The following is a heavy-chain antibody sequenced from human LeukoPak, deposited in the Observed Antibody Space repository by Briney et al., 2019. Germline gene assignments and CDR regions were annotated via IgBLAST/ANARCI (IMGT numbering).Heavy chain of an antibody. V-gene: IGHV4-31*03. D-gene: IGHD3-10*01. CDR1: GGXISSGGYY. Sequence: SETLSLTCTVSGGXISSGGYYWSWIRQHPGKCLEWIGYIYYSGSTYYNPSLKSRVTISVDTSKNQFSLKLSSATAADTAVYYCARVRLSRFDPWGQGTLVTVSS. CDR3: ARVRLSRFDP. J-gene: IGHJ5*02. CDR2: IYYSGST.